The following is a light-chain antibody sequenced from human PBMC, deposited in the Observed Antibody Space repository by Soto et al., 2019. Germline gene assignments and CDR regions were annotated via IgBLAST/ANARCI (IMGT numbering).Light chain of an antibody. CDR1: SSDVGGYNY. V-gene: IGLV2-14*03. Sequence: QAVVTQPASVSGSPGQSITISCTGTSSDVGGYNYVSWYQHHPGKAPKLMIFDVSNRPSGVSNRFSGSKSGNTASLTISGLQSEDEADYYCSSYTTSNTRQIVFGTGTKVTVL. CDR2: DVS. J-gene: IGLJ1*01. CDR3: SSYTTSNTRQIV.